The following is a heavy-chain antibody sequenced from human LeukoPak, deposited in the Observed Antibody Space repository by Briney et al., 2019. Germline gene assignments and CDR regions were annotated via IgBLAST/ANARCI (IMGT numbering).Heavy chain of an antibody. CDR2: ISYDGSNK. CDR1: GFTFSSYA. V-gene: IGHV3-30*04. CDR3: ARDGRGVSQQPVSYYSDY. J-gene: IGHJ4*02. Sequence: PGGSLRLSCAASGFTFSSYAIHWVRQAPGKGLEWVAVISYDGSNKYYADSVKGRFTISRDNSKNTLYLQMNSLRAEDTAVYYCARDGRGVSQQPVSYYSDYWGQGTLVTVS. D-gene: IGHD1-14*01.